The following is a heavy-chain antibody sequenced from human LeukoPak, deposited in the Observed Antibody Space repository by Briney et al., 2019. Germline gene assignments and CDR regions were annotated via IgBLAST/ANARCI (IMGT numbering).Heavy chain of an antibody. CDR2: IKGDGSST. J-gene: IGHJ4*02. D-gene: IGHD4-17*01. V-gene: IGHV3-74*01. Sequence: GGSLRLSCAASGFTFSTYWMHWVGQAPGKGLGWVARIKGDGSSTIYADSVKGRFTISRDNSKNTLYLQTSSLRAEDTAVYYCARASTTVPNLLDHWGRGTLVTVSS. CDR3: ARASTTVPNLLDH. CDR1: GFTFSTYW.